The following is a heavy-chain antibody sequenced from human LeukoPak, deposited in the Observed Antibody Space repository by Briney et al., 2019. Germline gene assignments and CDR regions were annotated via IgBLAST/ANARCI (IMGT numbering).Heavy chain of an antibody. CDR3: AEVREYAELETDAFDI. CDR2: IIPTLGIA. V-gene: IGHV1-69*02. CDR1: RDTFSSYS. D-gene: IGHD3-10*01. Sequence: SVKVSCKASRDTFSSYSCSWVRQAPGQGLEWMGRIIPTLGIANYAQKFQGRVTITADKSTSTAYMELSILISGDTAVYSWAEVREYAELETDAFDIWGQGTMVTVSS. J-gene: IGHJ3*02.